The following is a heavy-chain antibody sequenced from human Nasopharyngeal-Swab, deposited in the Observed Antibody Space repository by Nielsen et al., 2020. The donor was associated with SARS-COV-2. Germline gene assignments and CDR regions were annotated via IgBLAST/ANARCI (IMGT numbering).Heavy chain of an antibody. CDR2: IDPSDSYT. V-gene: IGHV5-10-1*01. CDR1: GYSFTSYW. J-gene: IGHJ5*02. Sequence: GESLKISCKGSGYSFTSYWISWVRQMPGKGLEWMGRIDPSDSYTNYSPSFQGHVTISADKSISTAYLQWSSLKASDTAMYYCARRYCSGGSCYGINWFDPWGQGTLVTVSS. D-gene: IGHD2-15*01. CDR3: ARRYCSGGSCYGINWFDP.